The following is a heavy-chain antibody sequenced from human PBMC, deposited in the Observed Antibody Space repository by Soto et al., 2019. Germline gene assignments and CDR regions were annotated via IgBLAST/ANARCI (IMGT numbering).Heavy chain of an antibody. J-gene: IGHJ6*02. CDR2: IYYSGST. CDR1: GGSISSSSYY. D-gene: IGHD1-26*01. V-gene: IGHV4-39*01. CDR3: AGGSGSYYYYYGMGV. Sequence: SETLSLTCTVSGGSISSSSYYWGWIRQPPGKGLEWIGSIYYSGSTYYNPSLKSRVTISVDTSKNQFSLKLSSVTAADTAVYYCAGGSGSYYYYYGMGVWGQGTTVTVSS.